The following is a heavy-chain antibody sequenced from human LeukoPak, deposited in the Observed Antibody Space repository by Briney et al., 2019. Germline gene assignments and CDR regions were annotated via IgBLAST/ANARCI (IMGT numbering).Heavy chain of an antibody. CDR2: IKQDGSEK. Sequence: GGSLGLSCAAPGFTFGNYWLTWVRQAPGQGLEWVANIKQDGSEKHYVDSVKGRFTISRDNAKNSLYLQMNSLRAEDTAVYYCARDRQIAYWGQGTLVTVSS. CDR3: ARDRQIAY. CDR1: GFTFGNYW. V-gene: IGHV3-7*01. J-gene: IGHJ4*02.